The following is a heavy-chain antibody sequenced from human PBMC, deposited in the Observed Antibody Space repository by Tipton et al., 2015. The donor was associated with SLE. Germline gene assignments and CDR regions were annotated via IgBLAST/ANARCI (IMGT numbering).Heavy chain of an antibody. Sequence: QSGPEVKKPGSSVKVSCKASGGTFSSYSISWVRQAPGQGLEWMGWINTYNGNTNYAQNLQGRVTMTTAPSTNTAYMELRSLTSDDTAVYYCARQTLGYCSSTTCSGVFDIWGQGTMVTVSS. CDR3: ARQTLGYCSSTTCSGVFDI. J-gene: IGHJ3*02. CDR2: INTYNGNT. D-gene: IGHD2-2*01. CDR1: GGTFSSYS. V-gene: IGHV1-18*01.